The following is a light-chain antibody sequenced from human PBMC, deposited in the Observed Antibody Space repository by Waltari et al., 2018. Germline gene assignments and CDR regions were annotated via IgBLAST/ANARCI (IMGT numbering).Light chain of an antibody. CDR2: AAS. Sequence: IQMTQSPSSLSVSIGDRVTITCRASQNIRNYVNWFQQKPGKAPKLLIFAASSLQSGVPSKFSGSGSGTDFTLTISNLQPEDFATYYCQESYSSPYNFGPGTKLEF. J-gene: IGKJ2*01. CDR1: QNIRNY. V-gene: IGKV1-39*01. CDR3: QESYSSPYN.